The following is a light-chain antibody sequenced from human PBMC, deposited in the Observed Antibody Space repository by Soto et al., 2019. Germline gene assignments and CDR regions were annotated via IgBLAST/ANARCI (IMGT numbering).Light chain of an antibody. Sequence: DIQLTQSPSFLSASVGDRVTITCRACQGISSYLAWYQQKPVKAPNLLIYAASTLQSGVPSRFSGSGSGTEFTRTTSSLQPDDISSSYCQQLNSYNYSFGQWTKLESK. CDR3: QQLNSYNYS. V-gene: IGKV1-9*01. CDR1: QGISSY. CDR2: AAS. J-gene: IGKJ2*01.